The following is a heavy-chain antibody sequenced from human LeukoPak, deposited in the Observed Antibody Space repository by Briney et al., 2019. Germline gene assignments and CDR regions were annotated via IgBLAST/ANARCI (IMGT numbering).Heavy chain of an antibody. J-gene: IGHJ4*02. Sequence: PGGSLRLSRAASGFSFITYNMNWVRQAPGKGLEWVSYISNSGTVYYADSVKGRFTISRDTAKNSLNLQMNSLRAEDTAIYYCTRVGYIDEGIDYWGQGTLVTVSS. CDR3: TRVGYIDEGIDY. CDR1: GFSFITYN. CDR2: ISNSGTV. V-gene: IGHV3-48*01. D-gene: IGHD5-24*01.